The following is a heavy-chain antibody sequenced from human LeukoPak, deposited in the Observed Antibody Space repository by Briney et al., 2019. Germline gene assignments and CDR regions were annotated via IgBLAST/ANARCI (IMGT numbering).Heavy chain of an antibody. CDR1: GGSISSHY. Sequence: SETLSLTCTVSGGSISSHYWSWIRRPPGKGLEWIGYIYYSGSTNYNPSLKSRVTISVDTSKNQFSLKLSSVTAADTAVYYCARDVGHELFDYWGQGTLVTVSS. CDR3: ARDVGHELFDY. CDR2: IYYSGST. V-gene: IGHV4-59*11. J-gene: IGHJ4*02. D-gene: IGHD1-7*01.